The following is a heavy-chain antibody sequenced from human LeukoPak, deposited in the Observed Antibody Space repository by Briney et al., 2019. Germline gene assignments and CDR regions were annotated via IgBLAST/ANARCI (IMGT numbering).Heavy chain of an antibody. Sequence: PGRPLRLSCAASGFTFSSYAMHWVRQAPGKGLEWVAVISYDGSNKYYADSVKGRFTISRDNSKNTLYLQMNSLRAEDTAVYYCTRTYYYGSGSYNGMDVWGQGTTVTVSS. CDR1: GFTFSSYA. J-gene: IGHJ6*02. CDR2: ISYDGSNK. V-gene: IGHV3-30-3*01. D-gene: IGHD3-10*01. CDR3: TRTYYYGSGSYNGMDV.